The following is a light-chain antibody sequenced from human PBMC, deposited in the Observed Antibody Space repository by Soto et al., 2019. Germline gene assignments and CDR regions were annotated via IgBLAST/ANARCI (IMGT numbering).Light chain of an antibody. Sequence: QSALTQPASVSGSPGQSIAISCTGTRSDVGGYNYVSWYQQPPGKAPKLIIYDVSDRPSGVSTRFSGSKSGNTASLTISGLQADDEADYYCSSYTSQSTVVFGGGTKLTVI. CDR1: RSDVGGYNY. V-gene: IGLV2-14*01. CDR2: DVS. CDR3: SSYTSQSTVV. J-gene: IGLJ3*02.